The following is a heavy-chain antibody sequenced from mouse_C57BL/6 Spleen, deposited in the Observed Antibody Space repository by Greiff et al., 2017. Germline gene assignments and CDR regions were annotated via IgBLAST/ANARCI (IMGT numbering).Heavy chain of an antibody. Sequence: QVQLKQPEAELVQPGASVKLSCKASGYTFTSYWMHWVQQRPGRGLEWIGRIDPNGGGTKYNEKFKSNVTLTVDKPSSTAYLQLSSLTSEDSAVYYCARGELGRADFDYWGQGTTLTVSS. J-gene: IGHJ2*01. CDR3: ARGELGRADFDY. D-gene: IGHD4-1*01. V-gene: IGHV1-72*01. CDR2: IDPNGGGT. CDR1: GYTFTSYW.